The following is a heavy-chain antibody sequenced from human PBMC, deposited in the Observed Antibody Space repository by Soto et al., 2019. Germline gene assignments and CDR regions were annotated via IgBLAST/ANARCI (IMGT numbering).Heavy chain of an antibody. CDR2: ISWNSGSI. D-gene: IGHD6-19*01. Sequence: GGSLRLSCAASGFTFDDYAMHWVRQAPGKGLEWVSGISWNSGSIGYADSVKGRFTISRDNAKNSLYLQMTSLRAEGTAVYYCAKGDRSSGWLWGQGTLVTVSS. J-gene: IGHJ4*02. V-gene: IGHV3-9*01. CDR1: GFTFDDYA. CDR3: AKGDRSSGWL.